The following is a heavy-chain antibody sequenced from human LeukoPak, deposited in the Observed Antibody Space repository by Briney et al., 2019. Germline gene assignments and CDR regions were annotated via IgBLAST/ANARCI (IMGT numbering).Heavy chain of an antibody. Sequence: SVNVSCKASGCTFSSYAISWVRQAPGQGLEWLGGIIPIFGTANYAQKFQGRVTITTDESTSTAYMELSSLRSEDTAVYYCASGGSHGDDAFDIWGQGTMVTVSS. D-gene: IGHD1-26*01. V-gene: IGHV1-69*05. CDR1: GCTFSSYA. J-gene: IGHJ3*02. CDR2: IIPIFGTA. CDR3: ASGGSHGDDAFDI.